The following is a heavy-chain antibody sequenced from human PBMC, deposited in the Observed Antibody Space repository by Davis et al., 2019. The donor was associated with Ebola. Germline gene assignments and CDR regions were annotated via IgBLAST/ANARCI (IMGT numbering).Heavy chain of an antibody. D-gene: IGHD1-7*01. V-gene: IGHV3-7*01. Sequence: GGSLRLSCVASEFTFSSYVMSWVRQAPGKGLEWVANIKQDGSEKYYVDSVKGRFTISRDNAKNSLYLQMNRLRAEDTAVYYCARASKELYARADAFDIWGQGTMVTVSS. CDR3: ARASKELYARADAFDI. CDR2: IKQDGSEK. J-gene: IGHJ3*02. CDR1: EFTFSSYV.